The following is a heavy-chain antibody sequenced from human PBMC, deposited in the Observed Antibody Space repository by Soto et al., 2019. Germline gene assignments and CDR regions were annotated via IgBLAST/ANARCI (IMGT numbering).Heavy chain of an antibody. Sequence: QVQLVESGGGVVQPGRSLGLTCAVSGFTFNSHAMHWVRQAPGKGLEWLAVISYGGANNYYADSVKGRFTISRDNSQNTLFLQMKSLRPKDTAVYYCARVPRAVSSTGGKTIYIWGQETLV. J-gene: IGHJ4*02. D-gene: IGHD1-26*01. CDR1: GFTFNSHA. V-gene: IGHV3-30*03. CDR2: ISYGGANN. CDR3: ARVPRAVSSTGGKTIYI.